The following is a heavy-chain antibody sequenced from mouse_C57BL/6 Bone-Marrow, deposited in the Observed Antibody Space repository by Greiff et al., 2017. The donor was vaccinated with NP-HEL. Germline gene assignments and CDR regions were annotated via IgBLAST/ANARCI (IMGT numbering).Heavy chain of an antibody. CDR3: ARKWTPCAVDY. CDR1: CFLLTSYG. J-gene: IGHJ4*01. V-gene: IGHV2-2*01. CDR2: IWGGGST. Sequence: QVQLQQSGPGLVQPSQCLSITCTVSCFLLTSYGVHWVGQSSGKGLEWLGVIWGGGSTEYNAAFISRMSISKDNSKSQVVYIMNSLQADDTAIYYCARKWTPCAVDYWGQGTSVTVSS.